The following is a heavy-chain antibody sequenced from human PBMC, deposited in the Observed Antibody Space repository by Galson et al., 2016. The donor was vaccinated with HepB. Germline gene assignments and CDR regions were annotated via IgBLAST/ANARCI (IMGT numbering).Heavy chain of an antibody. J-gene: IGHJ4*02. CDR3: ARARRFSATYYFDY. CDR2: NYPDDSDT. V-gene: IGHV5-51*01. D-gene: IGHD3-3*01. CDR1: GYNFINSW. Sequence: SGAEVKKPGESLKISCEGSGYNFINSWIAWVRQMPGKGLEWMGINYPDDSDTLYNPSFRGQVIISVDKSLSTAYLQWTSLKASDTAMYYCARARRFSATYYFDYWAQGTLVTVSS.